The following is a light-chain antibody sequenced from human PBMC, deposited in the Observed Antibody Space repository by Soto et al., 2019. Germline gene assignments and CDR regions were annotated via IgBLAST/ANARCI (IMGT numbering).Light chain of an antibody. CDR2: DVT. J-gene: IGLJ3*02. CDR3: SSYSSSSPVV. Sequence: QSALTQPASVSGSPGQSITISCTGTSSDVGGYNYVSWYQQYPGKVPKLMIYDVTNRPSGVSDRFSGSKSGNTASLTVSGLQAEDEADYFCSSYSSSSPVVFGGGTKVTVL. V-gene: IGLV2-14*01. CDR1: SSDVGGYNY.